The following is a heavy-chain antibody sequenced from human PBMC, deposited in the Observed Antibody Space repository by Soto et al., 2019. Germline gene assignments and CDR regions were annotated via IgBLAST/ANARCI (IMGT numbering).Heavy chain of an antibody. D-gene: IGHD2-2*01. V-gene: IGHV3-23*01. Sequence: GGSLRLSCAVSGLTFRSYAMTWVRQAPGKGLEWVSTLSDSGGHTYYADSVKGRFTISRDNPKNALYLQMNSLRAEDTAVYYCAKDSQSVSVSAARVYGMDVWGQGTTVTVSS. J-gene: IGHJ6*02. CDR2: LSDSGGHT. CDR1: GLTFRSYA. CDR3: AKDSQSVSVSAARVYGMDV.